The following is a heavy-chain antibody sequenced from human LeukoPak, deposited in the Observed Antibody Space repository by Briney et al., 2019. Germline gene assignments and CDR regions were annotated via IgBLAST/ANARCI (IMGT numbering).Heavy chain of an antibody. Sequence: SETLSLTCTVSGGSISSNRYYWGWIRQPPGKGLEWIASIYFSGDTYYNPSLKSRVTISVDTSKNQFSLKLRSVTAADTAVYYRARHEHIYGLLSYFDYWGQGTLVTASS. D-gene: IGHD5-18*01. CDR2: IYFSGDT. V-gene: IGHV4-39*01. CDR3: ARHEHIYGLLSYFDY. CDR1: GGSISSNRYY. J-gene: IGHJ4*02.